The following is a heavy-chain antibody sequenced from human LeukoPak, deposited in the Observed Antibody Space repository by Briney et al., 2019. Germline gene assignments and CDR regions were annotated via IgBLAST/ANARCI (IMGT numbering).Heavy chain of an antibody. D-gene: IGHD3-10*01. CDR2: IYYSGST. CDR3: ARHYGP. V-gene: IGHV4-39*01. J-gene: IGHJ4*02. Sequence: SETLSLTCTVSGGSISGSSYYWGWIRQPPGKGLEWIGSIYYSGSTYYNPSLKSRVTMSADTSKNQFSLKLNSVTATDTAVNYCARHYGPWGQGTLVTVSS. CDR1: GGSISGSSYY.